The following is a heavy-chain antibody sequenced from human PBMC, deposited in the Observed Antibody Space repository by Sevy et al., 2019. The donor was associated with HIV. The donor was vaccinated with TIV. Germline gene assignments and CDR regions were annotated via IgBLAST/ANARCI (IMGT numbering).Heavy chain of an antibody. CDR1: GFTFSDSW. Sequence: GESLRLSCAASGFTFSDSWMHWVRQAPGKGLEWVANINQDGNEKYYVDSVKGRFTISRDNAKNSLYLQMNSLRDDDTAVYYCATFSVGYWGQGTLVTVSS. J-gene: IGHJ4*02. D-gene: IGHD3-3*01. CDR3: ATFSVGY. CDR2: INQDGNEK. V-gene: IGHV3-7*01.